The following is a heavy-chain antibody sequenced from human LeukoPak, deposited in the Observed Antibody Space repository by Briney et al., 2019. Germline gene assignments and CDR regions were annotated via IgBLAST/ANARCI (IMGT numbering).Heavy chain of an antibody. CDR3: AKQWELLKMVDY. CDR1: GFTFDDYA. V-gene: IGHV3-9*01. D-gene: IGHD1-26*01. CDR2: ISWNSGSI. Sequence: PGGSLRLSCAASGFTFDDYAMHWVRQAPGKGLEWVSGISWNSGSIGYADSVKGRFTISRDNSKNTLYLQMNSLRAEDTAVYYCAKQWELLKMVDYWGQGTLVTVSS. J-gene: IGHJ4*02.